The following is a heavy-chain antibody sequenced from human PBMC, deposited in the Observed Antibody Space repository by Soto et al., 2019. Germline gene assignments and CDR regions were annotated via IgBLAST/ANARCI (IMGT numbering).Heavy chain of an antibody. D-gene: IGHD2-15*01. V-gene: IGHV3-9*01. CDR2: ITWNSGSL. Sequence: PGGSLRLSCAASGFTFDDYAMHWVRQAPGKGLEWVSGITWNSGSLDYADSVKGRFTISRDNAKNSLYLQMNSLRAEDTALYYCVKDMSLRLGYPSYYFDYWGQGILVTVSS. J-gene: IGHJ4*02. CDR3: VKDMSLRLGYPSYYFDY. CDR1: GFTFDDYA.